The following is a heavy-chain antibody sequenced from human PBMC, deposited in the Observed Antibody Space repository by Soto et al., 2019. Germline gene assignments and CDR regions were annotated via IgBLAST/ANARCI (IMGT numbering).Heavy chain of an antibody. CDR1: GGTFSSYA. D-gene: IGHD2-15*01. CDR2: VNHIFGTA. CDR3: ARSQGGSSSLDIYYYYYYGMDV. V-gene: IGHV1-69*01. J-gene: IGHJ6*02. Sequence: QVQLVQSGAEVKKPGSSVKVSCKAPGGTFSSYAISWVRQAPGQGLEWMGGVNHIFGTAKYAQKFQGRVKSTADEPTSTGYMELRSLRSEDTAVYYCARSQGGSSSLDIYYYYYYGMDVWGQGTTVTVSS.